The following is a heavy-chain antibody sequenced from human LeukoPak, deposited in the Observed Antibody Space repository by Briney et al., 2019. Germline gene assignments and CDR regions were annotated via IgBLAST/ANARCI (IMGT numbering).Heavy chain of an antibody. CDR2: ISAYNGNT. J-gene: IGHJ4*02. V-gene: IGHV1-18*01. CDR1: GYTFTSYG. D-gene: IGHD3-22*01. Sequence: GASVKVSCKASGYTFTSYGISWVRQAPGQGLEWMGWISAYNGNTNYAQKLQGRVTMTTDTSTSTAYMELRSLRSDDTAVYYCARGLSNYYDSSGYFHWGQGTLVTVSS. CDR3: ARGLSNYYDSSGYFH.